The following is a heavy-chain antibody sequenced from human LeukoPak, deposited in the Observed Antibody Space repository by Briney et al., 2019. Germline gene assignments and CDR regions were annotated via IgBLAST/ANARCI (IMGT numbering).Heavy chain of an antibody. V-gene: IGHV4-59*01. CDR3: ARAYYYDSSGYLYFDY. Sequence: PSETLSLTCTVSGGSISSYYWSWIRQPPGKGLEWIGYIYYSGSTNYNPSLKSRVTISVDTSKNQFSLKLSSVTAADTAVYYCARAYYYDSSGYLYFDYWGQGTLVTVSS. CDR1: GGSISSYY. J-gene: IGHJ4*02. D-gene: IGHD3-22*01. CDR2: IYYSGST.